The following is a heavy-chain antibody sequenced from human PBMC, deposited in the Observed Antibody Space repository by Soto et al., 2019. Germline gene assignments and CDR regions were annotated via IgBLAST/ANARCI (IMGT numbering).Heavy chain of an antibody. CDR1: GFTFSNYD. J-gene: IGHJ6*02. CDR2: ITTAGDT. V-gene: IGHV3-13*01. Sequence: EVQLVESGGDLVQPGGSLRLSCAASGFTFSNYDMHWVRQVTGKGLEWVSGITTAGDTYYPGSVKGRFTISREKAKKSLYLQMNSLSAGDTAVYYCARELHGGSYGMDVWGQGTTVTVSS. CDR3: ARELHGGSYGMDV.